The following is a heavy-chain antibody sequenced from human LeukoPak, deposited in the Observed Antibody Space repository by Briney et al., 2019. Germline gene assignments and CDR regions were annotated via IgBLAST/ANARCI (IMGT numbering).Heavy chain of an antibody. J-gene: IGHJ4*02. CDR3: ASFTVTDY. CDR1: GYTFTGYY. D-gene: IGHD4-17*01. V-gene: IGHV1-2*02. Sequence: ASVKVSCKASGYTFTGYYMHWVRQAPGQGLEWMGWINPNSGGTNHAQKFQGRVTMTRNTSISTAYMELSSLRSEDTAVYYCASFTVTDYWGQGTLVTVSS. CDR2: INPNSGGT.